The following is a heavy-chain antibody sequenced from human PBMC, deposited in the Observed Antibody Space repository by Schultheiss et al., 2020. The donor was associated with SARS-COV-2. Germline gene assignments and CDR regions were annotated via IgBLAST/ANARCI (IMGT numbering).Heavy chain of an antibody. CDR2: TYYRSGWYY. D-gene: IGHD6-13*01. V-gene: IGHV6-1*01. J-gene: IGHJ6*02. CDR3: ARDTVAAAGYYYYGMDV. Sequence: SQTLSLTCAISGDSVSSNSAAWNWVRQSPSRGLEWLGRTYYRSGWYYRYAVSMNGRLTINQDTSKNQFSLQLNSVTPEDTAVYYCARDTVAAAGYYYYGMDVWGQGTTVTVSS. CDR1: GDSVSSNSAA.